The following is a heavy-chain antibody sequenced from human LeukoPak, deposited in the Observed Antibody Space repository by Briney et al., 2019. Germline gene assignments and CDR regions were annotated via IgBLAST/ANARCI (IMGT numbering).Heavy chain of an antibody. J-gene: IGHJ4*02. V-gene: IGHV4-4*02. CDR1: GGSISSSNW. CDR2: IYHSGST. D-gene: IGHD6-19*01. CDR3: ARGSEGSGWYYFDY. Sequence: PSETLSLACAVSGGSISSSNWWSWVRQPPGKGLEWIGEIYHSGSTNYNPSLKSRVTISVDKSKNQFSLKLGSVTAADTAVYYCARGSEGSGWYYFDYWGQGTLVTVSS.